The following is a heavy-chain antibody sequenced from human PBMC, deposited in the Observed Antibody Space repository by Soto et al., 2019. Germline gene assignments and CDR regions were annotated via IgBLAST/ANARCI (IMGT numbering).Heavy chain of an antibody. CDR3: ARDQLYYNDISGRPLNAFDV. Sequence: PGGSLRLSCAASGFTFNNAWMNWVRQAPGKGLEWVSYIGIGSSTKYYADSVKGRFTISRDNAKNSLYLQMNSLRAEDTAVYYCARDQLYYNDISGRPLNAFDVWGQGTMVTVSS. CDR2: IGIGSSTK. J-gene: IGHJ3*01. V-gene: IGHV3-48*01. CDR1: GFTFNNAW. D-gene: IGHD3-22*01.